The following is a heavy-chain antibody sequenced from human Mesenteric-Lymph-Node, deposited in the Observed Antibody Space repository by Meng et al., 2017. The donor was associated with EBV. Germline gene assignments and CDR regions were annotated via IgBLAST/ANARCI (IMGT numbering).Heavy chain of an antibody. CDR3: ARGGVTTMEAPWGTWFDP. CDR1: GGSISSSRYY. Sequence: HLQASVPGLVKPSETLSLTCTVSGGSISSSRYYWDWIRQPPGKGLEWIGSIYYSGNTYYNPSLKSRVTISVDTSKNQFSLKVSSVTAADTAVYYCARGGVTTMEAPWGTWFDPWGQGTLVTVSS. J-gene: IGHJ5*02. V-gene: IGHV4-39*07. CDR2: IYYSGNT. D-gene: IGHD4-23*01.